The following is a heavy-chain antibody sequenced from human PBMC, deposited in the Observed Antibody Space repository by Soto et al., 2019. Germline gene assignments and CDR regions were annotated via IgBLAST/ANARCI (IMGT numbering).Heavy chain of an antibody. V-gene: IGHV3-30*04. D-gene: IGHD5-12*01. J-gene: IGHJ4*02. CDR3: ASSSLYGGYDAPSDY. CDR1: GFTFSSYA. Sequence: QVQLVESGGGVVQPGRSLRLSCAASGFTFSSYAMHWVRQAPGKGLEWVAAISYDGSNKYYADSVKGRFTISRDNSKNTLFLQMNSLRAEDTAVFYCASSSLYGGYDAPSDYWGQGTLVTVSS. CDR2: ISYDGSNK.